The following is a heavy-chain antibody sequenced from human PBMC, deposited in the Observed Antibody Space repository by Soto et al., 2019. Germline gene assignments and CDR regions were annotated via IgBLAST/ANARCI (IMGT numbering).Heavy chain of an antibody. CDR2: INPNGGGT. V-gene: IGHV1-2*04. D-gene: IGHD6-6*01. J-gene: IGHJ4*01. CDR3: ARGEQLVHFDS. CDR1: GYVFPDYY. Sequence: GASVKVSWKASGYVFPDYYGHWVRQAPGEGLEWMGRINPNGGGTNYAQKFEGWVTMTTDTSISTAYMELSRLNFDDTAVYYCARGEQLVHFDSWGQGTLVTVSS.